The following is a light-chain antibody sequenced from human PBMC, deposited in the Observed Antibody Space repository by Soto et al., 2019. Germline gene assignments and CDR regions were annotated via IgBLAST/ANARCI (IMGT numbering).Light chain of an antibody. CDR3: SSYTSRSTWM. V-gene: IGLV2-14*01. CDR1: RSDIGTYKF. Sequence: QSVLTQPASVSGSPGQSITISCTGTRSDIGTYKFVSWYQQHPGKAPKLMIFEVSNRPSGVSNRFSGSKSGNTASLTISGLQAEDEADYYCSSYTSRSTWMFGGGTKVTVL. CDR2: EVS. J-gene: IGLJ3*02.